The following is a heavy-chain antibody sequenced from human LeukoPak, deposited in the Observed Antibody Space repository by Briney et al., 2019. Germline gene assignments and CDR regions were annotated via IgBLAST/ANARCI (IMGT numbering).Heavy chain of an antibody. CDR1: GGSISSYY. CDR2: IYYSGST. D-gene: IGHD3-10*01. V-gene: IGHV4-59*01. Sequence: PSETLSLTCTVSGGSISSYYWSWIRQPPGTGLEWIGYIYYSGSTNYNPSLKSRVTISVDTSKNQFSLKLSSVTAADTAVYYCARDPITMVRGVSYYYGMDVWGKGTTVTVSS. CDR3: ARDPITMVRGVSYYYGMDV. J-gene: IGHJ6*04.